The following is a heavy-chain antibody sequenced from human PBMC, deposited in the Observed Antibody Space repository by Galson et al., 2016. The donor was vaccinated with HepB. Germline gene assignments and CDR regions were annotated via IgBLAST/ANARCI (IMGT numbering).Heavy chain of an antibody. CDR1: GFTFSSYS. CDR3: ARDRVSGDFGSGYYTGIGMDV. J-gene: IGHJ6*02. Sequence: SLRLSCAASGFTFSSYSMNWVRQAPGKGLEWVSYIRSSSSTIYYADSVKGRFTITRDNAKNSLYLQMNSLRDEDTAVYYCARDRVSGDFGSGYYTGIGMDVWGQGTTVTVSS. CDR2: IRSSSSTI. V-gene: IGHV3-48*02. D-gene: IGHD3-3*01.